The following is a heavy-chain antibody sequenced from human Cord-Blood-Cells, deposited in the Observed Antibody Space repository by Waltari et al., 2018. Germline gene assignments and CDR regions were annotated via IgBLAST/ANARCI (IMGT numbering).Heavy chain of an antibody. CDR3: ATLGGSGWYFDY. D-gene: IGHD6-19*01. CDR1: GGSFSGYY. V-gene: IGHV4-34*01. Sequence: QVQLQQWGAGLLKPSETLSLTCAVYGGSFSGYYWSWIRQPPGKGLGWIGEINHSGSTNYNPALKSRVTISVDTSKNQFSLKLSSVTAADTAVYYCATLGGSGWYFDYWGQGTLVTVSS. J-gene: IGHJ4*02. CDR2: INHSGST.